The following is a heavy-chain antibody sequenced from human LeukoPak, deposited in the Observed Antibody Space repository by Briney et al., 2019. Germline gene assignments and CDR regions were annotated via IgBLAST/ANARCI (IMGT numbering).Heavy chain of an antibody. CDR1: GFTFSSYS. V-gene: IGHV3-21*04. CDR3: AKVGGLNYYGSGSYDY. J-gene: IGHJ4*02. CDR2: ISSSSSYI. D-gene: IGHD3-10*01. Sequence: PGGSLRLSCAASGFTFSSYSMNWVRQAPGKGLEWVSSISSSSSYIYYADSVKGRFTISRDNSKNTLYLQMNSLRAEDTAVYYCAKVGGLNYYGSGSYDYWGQGTLVTVSS.